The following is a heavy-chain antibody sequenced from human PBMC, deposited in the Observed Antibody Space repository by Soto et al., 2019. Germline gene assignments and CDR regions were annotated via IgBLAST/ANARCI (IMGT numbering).Heavy chain of an antibody. V-gene: IGHV3-48*02. D-gene: IGHD6-13*01. Sequence: PGGSLRLSCAASGFIFSDYTMTWVRQAPGRGLEFVSHISSSGGAIFYAESVNGRFTVSRDNAKNSLYLQMNSLRDEDTAVYFCARDHGGSTWFVGVYYFFGMDVWGQGTAVTVSS. CDR2: ISSSGGAI. CDR3: ARDHGGSTWFVGVYYFFGMDV. CDR1: GFIFSDYT. J-gene: IGHJ6*02.